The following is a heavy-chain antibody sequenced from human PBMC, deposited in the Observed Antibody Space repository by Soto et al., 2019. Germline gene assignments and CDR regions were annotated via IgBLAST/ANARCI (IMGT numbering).Heavy chain of an antibody. CDR2: TSASGGTT. J-gene: IGHJ4*02. Sequence: EVQLLESGDGFIQPGGSLRLSCAASGFTFGSYAMSWVRQAPGKRLERVSSTSASGGTTYYADAVKGRSTISRDNSKNMLYLEMNSLRAEDTAVYYCAKAKYSSSWWAVDYWGQGTLVTVSS. CDR1: GFTFGSYA. CDR3: AKAKYSSSWWAVDY. D-gene: IGHD6-13*01. V-gene: IGHV3-23*01.